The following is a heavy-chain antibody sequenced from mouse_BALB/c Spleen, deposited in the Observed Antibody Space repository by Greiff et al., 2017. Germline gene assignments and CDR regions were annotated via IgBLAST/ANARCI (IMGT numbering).Heavy chain of an antibody. Sequence: VQRVESGPELVKPGASVRISCKASGYTFTSYYIHWVKQRPGQGLEWIGWIYPGNVNTKYNEKFKGKATLTADKSSSTAYMQLSSLTSEDSAVYFCARSELAWFAYWGQGTLVTVSA. V-gene: IGHV1S56*01. CDR2: IYPGNVNT. CDR1: GYTFTSYY. CDR3: ARSELAWFAY. D-gene: IGHD4-1*01. J-gene: IGHJ3*01.